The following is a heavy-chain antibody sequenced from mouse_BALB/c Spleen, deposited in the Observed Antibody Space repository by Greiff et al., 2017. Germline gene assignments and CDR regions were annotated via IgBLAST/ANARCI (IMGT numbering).Heavy chain of an antibody. Sequence: EVQRVESGGGLVKPGGSLKLSCAASGFTFSSYAMSWVRQTPEKRLEWVASISSGGSTYYPDSVKGRFTISRDNARNILYLQMSSLRSEDTAMYYCARGGGAWFAYWGQGTLVTVSA. V-gene: IGHV5-6-5*01. J-gene: IGHJ3*01. CDR2: ISSGGST. CDR1: GFTFSSYA. CDR3: ARGGGAWFAY.